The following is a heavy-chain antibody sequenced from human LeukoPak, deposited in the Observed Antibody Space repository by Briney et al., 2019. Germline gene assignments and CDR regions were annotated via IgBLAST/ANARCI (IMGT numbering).Heavy chain of an antibody. V-gene: IGHV4-39*07. CDR3: ARETYYYDSSGYFNWFDP. D-gene: IGHD3-22*01. CDR2: IYYSGST. J-gene: IGHJ5*02. Sequence: PSETLSLTCTVSGGSISSSNYYWGWIRQPPGKGLEWIGSIYYSGSTNYNPSLKSRVTISVDTSKNQFSLKLSSVTAADTAVYYCARETYYYDSSGYFNWFDPWGQGTLVTVSS. CDR1: GGSISSSNYY.